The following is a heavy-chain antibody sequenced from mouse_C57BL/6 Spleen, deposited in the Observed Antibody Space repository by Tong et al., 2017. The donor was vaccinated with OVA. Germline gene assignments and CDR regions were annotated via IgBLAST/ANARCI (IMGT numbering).Heavy chain of an antibody. CDR3: ARDYGSSLDAIDY. Sequence: EVQLQESGPELVKPGASVKISCKASGYSFTGYYMNWVKQSPEKSLEWIGEINPSTGGTTYNQKFKAKATLTVDKSSSTAYMQLKSLTSEDAAVYYCARDYGSSLDAIDYWGQGTSVTVSS. CDR2: INPSTGGT. D-gene: IGHD1-1*01. CDR1: GYSFTGYY. V-gene: IGHV1-42*01. J-gene: IGHJ4*01.